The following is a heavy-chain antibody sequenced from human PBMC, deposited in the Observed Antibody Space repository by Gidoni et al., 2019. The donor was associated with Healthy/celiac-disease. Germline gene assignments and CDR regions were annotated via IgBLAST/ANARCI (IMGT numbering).Heavy chain of an antibody. CDR1: GGSISSGSYY. J-gene: IGHJ4*02. V-gene: IGHV4-61*02. CDR3: ARDISSWYYFDY. CDR2: IYTSGST. Sequence: QVQLQESGPGLVKPSQTLSLTCTVSGGSISSGSYYWSWIRQPAGKGLEWIGRIYTSGSTNYNPSLKSRVTISVDTSKNQFSLKLSSVTAADTAVYYCARDISSWYYFDYWGQGTLVTVSS. D-gene: IGHD6-13*01.